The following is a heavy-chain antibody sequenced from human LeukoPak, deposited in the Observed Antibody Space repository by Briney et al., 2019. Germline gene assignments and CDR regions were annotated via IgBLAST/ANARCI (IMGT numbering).Heavy chain of an antibody. CDR1: GGSISSGDYY. Sequence: PSETLSLTCTVSGGSISSGDYYWGWIRQPPGKGLEWIGYIYYSGSTYYNPSPKSRVTISVDTSKNQFSLKLSSVTAADTAVYYCARDGSWFGELFGNWFDPWGQGTLVTVSS. V-gene: IGHV4-30-4*01. CDR2: IYYSGST. CDR3: ARDGSWFGELFGNWFDP. D-gene: IGHD3-10*01. J-gene: IGHJ5*02.